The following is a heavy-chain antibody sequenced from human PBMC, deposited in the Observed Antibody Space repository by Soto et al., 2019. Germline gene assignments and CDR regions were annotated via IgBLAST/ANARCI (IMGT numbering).Heavy chain of an antibody. CDR2: TYYRSKWYN. D-gene: IGHD1-26*01. V-gene: IGHV6-1*01. Sequence: PSQTLSLICGISGDSVSSNSAAWNWLRQSPSRGLEWLGRTYYRSKWYNDYAVSVESRITINPDTSKNHFSLQLNFVTPEDTAVYFCARGEQYSGRIFDYWGQGTLVTVSS. CDR3: ARGEQYSGRIFDY. J-gene: IGHJ4*02. CDR1: GDSVSSNSAA.